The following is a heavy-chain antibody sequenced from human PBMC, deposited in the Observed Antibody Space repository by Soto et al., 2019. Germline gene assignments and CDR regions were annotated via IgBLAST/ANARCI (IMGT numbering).Heavy chain of an antibody. Sequence: QLQLQESGPGLVKPSETLSLTCTVSGGSISSSSYYWGWIRQPPGKGLEWIGTIKYSGSTYYNPSLKSRGTISVDTSKKQFSLKLSSVTAADTAVYYCARLRAVAGTMGYFDYWGQGTLVTVSS. V-gene: IGHV4-39*01. D-gene: IGHD6-19*01. CDR1: GGSISSSSYY. J-gene: IGHJ4*02. CDR2: IKYSGST. CDR3: ARLRAVAGTMGYFDY.